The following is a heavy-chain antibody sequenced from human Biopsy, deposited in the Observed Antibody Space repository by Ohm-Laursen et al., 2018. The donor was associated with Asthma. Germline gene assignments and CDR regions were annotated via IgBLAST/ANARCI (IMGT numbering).Heavy chain of an antibody. Sequence: GTLSLTCTVSGGSINNFYWSWIRQPPGKGLESIGHVYYSGSTNYNPSLKSRVTISIDASKNQFSLKLTSVTAADTAVYYCARGVDRVTGLLDHFDSWGQGTLVSVS. CDR3: ARGVDRVTGLLDHFDS. CDR1: GGSINNFY. CDR2: VYYSGST. J-gene: IGHJ4*01. D-gene: IGHD2-21*02. V-gene: IGHV4-59*01.